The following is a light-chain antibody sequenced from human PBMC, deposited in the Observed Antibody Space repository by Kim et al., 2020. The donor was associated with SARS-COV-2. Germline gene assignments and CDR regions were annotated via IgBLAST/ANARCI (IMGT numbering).Light chain of an antibody. V-gene: IGLV3-25*03. Sequence: PGQTARITCSGDALPKQYAYWYQPKPGQAPVLVIYKDSERPSGIPERFSGSGSGTTVTLTISGVQAEDEADYYCQSADSSGTYLWVFGGGTQLTVL. CDR1: ALPKQY. CDR3: QSADSSGTYLWV. J-gene: IGLJ3*02. CDR2: KDS.